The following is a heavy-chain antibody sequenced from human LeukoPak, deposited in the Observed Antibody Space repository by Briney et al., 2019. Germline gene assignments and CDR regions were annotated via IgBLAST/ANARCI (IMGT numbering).Heavy chain of an antibody. D-gene: IGHD6-25*01. V-gene: IGHV3-30*02. J-gene: IGHJ4*02. CDR3: AKLISTIASGAGD. Sequence: GGSLRLSCVASGFTFSSHGMHWVRQAPGKGLEWVAFIRYDGSNRYYADSVKGRFTISRDNSKNTLYLQMNSLRAEDTAVYYCAKLISTIASGAGDWGQGTLVTVSS. CDR1: GFTFSSHG. CDR2: IRYDGSNR.